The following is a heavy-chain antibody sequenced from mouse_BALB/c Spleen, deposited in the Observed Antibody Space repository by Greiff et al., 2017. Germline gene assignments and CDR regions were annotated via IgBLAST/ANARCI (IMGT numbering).Heavy chain of an antibody. V-gene: IGHV1-54*01. J-gene: IGHJ2*01. CDR1: GYAFTNYL. CDR2: INPGSGGT. D-gene: IGHD1-1*01. Sequence: QVQLQQSGAELVRPGTSVKVSCKASGYAFTNYLIEWVKQRPGQGLEWIGVINPGSGGTNYNEKFKGKATLTADKSSSTAYMQLSSLTSDDSAVYFCASKFITTVVATRDYFDYWGQGTTLTVAS. CDR3: ASKFITTVVATRDYFDY.